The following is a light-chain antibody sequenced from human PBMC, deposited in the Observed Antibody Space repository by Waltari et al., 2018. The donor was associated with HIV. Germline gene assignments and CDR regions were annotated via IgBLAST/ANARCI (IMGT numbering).Light chain of an antibody. CDR2: GAS. V-gene: IGKV3-20*01. Sequence: EIVLTQSPGPLSLSPGERATLSCRASQSVSSSYLAWYQQKPGQAPRLLIYGASSRATGIPDRFRGGGSGTDFTLTISRLEPEDFAVYYCQQYGSPKTFGQGTKVEIK. J-gene: IGKJ1*01. CDR3: QQYGSPKT. CDR1: QSVSSSY.